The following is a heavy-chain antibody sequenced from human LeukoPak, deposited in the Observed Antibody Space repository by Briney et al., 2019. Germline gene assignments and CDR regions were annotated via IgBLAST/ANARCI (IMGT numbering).Heavy chain of an antibody. V-gene: IGHV3-23*01. CDR3: AKGGSCSSTSCPYYYYFYYMDV. D-gene: IGHD2-2*03. J-gene: IGHJ6*03. Sequence: GGSLRLSCAASGFTFRNYAMSGVRQAPGKGLEWVSAIGGSGGSTYYADSVKGRFTISRDNSKNTLYLQMNSLKAEDTAVYFCAKGGSCSSTSCPYYYYFYYMDVWGKGTTVTVCS. CDR2: IGGSGGST. CDR1: GFTFRNYA.